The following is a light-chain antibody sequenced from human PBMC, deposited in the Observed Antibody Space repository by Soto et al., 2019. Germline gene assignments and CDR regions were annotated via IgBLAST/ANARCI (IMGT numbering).Light chain of an antibody. CDR1: QNINTY. CDR3: QQYNGYSTWT. V-gene: IGKV1-39*01. J-gene: IGKJ1*01. CDR2: LAS. Sequence: DIQLTQSPSSLSASVGDRVTITCRSSQNINTYLNWYQQRPGEPPKLLIYLASTLKSGVPSRFSGSVSGTAFTLTISSLQPEDFGTYYCQQYNGYSTWTFGQGTKVDIK.